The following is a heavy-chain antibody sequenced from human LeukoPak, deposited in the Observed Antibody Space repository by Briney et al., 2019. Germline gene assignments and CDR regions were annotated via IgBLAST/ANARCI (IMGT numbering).Heavy chain of an antibody. V-gene: IGHV3-11*01. CDR1: GFTFSDYY. Sequence: PGGSLRLSCAASGFTFSDYYMSWIRQAPGKGLEWVSYISSSGSTIYYADSVKGRFTISRDNAKNSLYLQMNSLRAEDTAVYYCARDLSPWESRNPDAFDIWGQGTTVTVSS. J-gene: IGHJ3*02. CDR3: ARDLSPWESRNPDAFDI. CDR2: ISSSGSTI. D-gene: IGHD1-14*01.